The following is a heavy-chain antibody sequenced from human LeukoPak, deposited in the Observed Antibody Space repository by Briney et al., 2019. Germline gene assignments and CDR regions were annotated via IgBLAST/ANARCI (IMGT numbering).Heavy chain of an antibody. J-gene: IGHJ4*02. CDR3: ARARDTNPFDY. V-gene: IGHV4-30-4*08. CDR2: IYYSGST. D-gene: IGHD5-24*01. Sequence: PSETLSLTCTVSGGSLSSADYYWSWIRQPPGKGLEWIGYIYYSGSTYYNPSLKSRVTLSVDTSNNQFSLRLSSVTAADTAVYYCARARDTNPFDYWGQGTLVTVSS. CDR1: GGSLSSADYY.